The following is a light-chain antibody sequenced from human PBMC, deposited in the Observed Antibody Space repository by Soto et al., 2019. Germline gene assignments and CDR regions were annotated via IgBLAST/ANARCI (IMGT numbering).Light chain of an antibody. Sequence: QSALTQPPSASGSPGQSVTISCTGTSSDVGGYNFVSWYQQHPGKAPKLMIYEVNKRPSGVPDRFSGSKSGNTASLTVSGLQDEDEAEYYCCSYAGSNNFYVFGSGTKLTVL. CDR1: SSDVGGYNF. CDR2: EVN. CDR3: CSYAGSNNFYV. V-gene: IGLV2-8*01. J-gene: IGLJ1*01.